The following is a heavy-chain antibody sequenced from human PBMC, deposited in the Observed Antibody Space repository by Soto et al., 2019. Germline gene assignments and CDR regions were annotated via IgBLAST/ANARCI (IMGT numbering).Heavy chain of an antibody. CDR3: ASGTVTEDRLFYYYHGMDV. J-gene: IGHJ6*02. Sequence: GSSVKVSCKASGGTFSSYAISWVRQAPGQGLEWMGGIIPIFGTANYAQKFQGRVTITADESTGTAYMELSSLRSEDTAAYYCASGTVTEDRLFYYYHGMDVSGQGTTVTVSS. D-gene: IGHD4-4*01. V-gene: IGHV1-69*13. CDR1: GGTFSSYA. CDR2: IIPIFGTA.